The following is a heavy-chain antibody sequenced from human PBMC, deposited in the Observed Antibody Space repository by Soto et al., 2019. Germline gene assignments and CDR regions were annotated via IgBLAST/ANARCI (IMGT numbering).Heavy chain of an antibody. CDR2: ISAYNGNT. J-gene: IGHJ4*02. Sequence: ASVEVSCKASGYTFASCGSRWVRQATGQGLEWMGWISAYNGNTNYAQKLQGRVTMTTDTSTSTAYMELRSLRSDDTAVYYCASSKDIVLMVYANPFDYWGQGTLVTVSS. D-gene: IGHD2-8*01. CDR3: ASSKDIVLMVYANPFDY. CDR1: GYTFASCG. V-gene: IGHV1-18*01.